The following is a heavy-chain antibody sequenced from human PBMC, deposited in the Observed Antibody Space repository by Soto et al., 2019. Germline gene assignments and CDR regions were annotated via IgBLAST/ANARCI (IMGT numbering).Heavy chain of an antibody. CDR2: IYYSGST. D-gene: IGHD3-3*01. V-gene: IGHV4-59*01. J-gene: IGHJ6*04. CDR3: ARYAFWDNYYYYVLDV. Sequence: SETLSLTWTVSGGSISSYYWSWIRQPPGKGLEWIGYIYYSGSTNYNPSLKSRVTISVDTSKNKFSLKLSSVTAAATAVYYFARYAFWDNYYYYVLDVWGKGTTVTVSS. CDR1: GGSISSYY.